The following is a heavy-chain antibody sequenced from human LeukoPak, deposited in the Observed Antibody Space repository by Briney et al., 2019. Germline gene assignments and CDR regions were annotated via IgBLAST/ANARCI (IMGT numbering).Heavy chain of an antibody. CDR3: ARDLRPCGSGSYPAY. CDR2: INSVGTAM. CDR1: GCIFSDYH. V-gene: IGHV3-11*01. Sequence: PGGSLRLSCAATGCIFSDYHMSWIRQPPAKGLDCVSHINSVGTAMSYAESVKGRFTISRDNANDSLFLQMNSLRVEDTAVYYCARDLRPCGSGSYPAYWGQGILVTVSS. J-gene: IGHJ4*02. D-gene: IGHD3-10*01.